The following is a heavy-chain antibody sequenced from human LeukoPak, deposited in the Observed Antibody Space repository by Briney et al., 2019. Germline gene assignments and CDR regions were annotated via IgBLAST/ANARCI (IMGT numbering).Heavy chain of an antibody. V-gene: IGHV3-30*03. CDR2: ISYDGSNK. D-gene: IGHD6-19*01. Sequence: GRSLRLSCAASGFTFSSYGMHWVRQAPGKGLEWVAVISYDGSNKYYADSVKGRFTISRDNSKNTLYLQMNSLRAEDTAVYYCAREGYSSGWYPDWYFDLWGRGTLVTVSS. J-gene: IGHJ2*01. CDR3: AREGYSSGWYPDWYFDL. CDR1: GFTFSSYG.